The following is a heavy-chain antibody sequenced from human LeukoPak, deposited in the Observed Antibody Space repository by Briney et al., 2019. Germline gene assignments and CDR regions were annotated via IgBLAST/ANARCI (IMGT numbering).Heavy chain of an antibody. J-gene: IGHJ4*02. CDR3: ARGNTAMVT. V-gene: IGHV3-23*01. CDR2: ISGGGVTT. D-gene: IGHD5-18*01. Sequence: GGSLRLSCAASGFTFGSYAMTWVRQAPGKGLEWVSSISGGGVTTYYADSVEGRFSISRDNSKNTLYLQMNSLRAEDTAVYYCARGNTAMVTWGQGTLVTVSS. CDR1: GFTFGSYA.